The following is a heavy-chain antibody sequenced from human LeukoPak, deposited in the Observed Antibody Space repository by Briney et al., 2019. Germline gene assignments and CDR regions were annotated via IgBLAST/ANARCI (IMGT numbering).Heavy chain of an antibody. V-gene: IGHV1-18*01. CDR3: ARVTHPNWFDP. CDR1: GYTFTSYG. J-gene: IGHJ5*02. CDR2: ISAYNGNT. Sequence: GASVKVSCKASGYTFTSYGISWVRQAPGQGLEWMGWISAYNGNTNYAQKFQGRVTITADKSTSTAYMELSSLRSEDTAVYYCARVTHPNWFDPWGQGTLVTVSS.